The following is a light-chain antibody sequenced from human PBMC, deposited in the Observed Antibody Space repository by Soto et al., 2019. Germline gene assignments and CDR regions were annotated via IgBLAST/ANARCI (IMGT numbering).Light chain of an antibody. CDR1: QSVGSN. V-gene: IGKV3-15*01. J-gene: IGKJ1*01. CDR2: GAS. Sequence: EIVMTQSPATLSVSPGERATLFCRASQSVGSNSAWYQQKPGQAPRLLISGASTRATGIPARFSGSGSGTEFTLTISSLQSEDFAVYYCQQYDNWPRTFGQGTKVEIK. CDR3: QQYDNWPRT.